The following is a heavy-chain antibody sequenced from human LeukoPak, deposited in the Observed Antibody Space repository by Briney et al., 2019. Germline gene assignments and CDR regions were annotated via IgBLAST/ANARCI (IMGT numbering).Heavy chain of an antibody. D-gene: IGHD6-13*01. CDR3: ARIAAAGKLDY. J-gene: IGHJ4*02. CDR1: GGTFSSYA. CDR2: IIPILGIA. V-gene: IGHV1-69*04. Sequence: GASVKVSCKASGGTFSSYAISWVRQAPGQGLEWMGRIIPILGIANYAQKFQGRVTITADKSTSTAYMELSSLRSEDTAVYYCARIAAAGKLDYWGQGTLVTVSS.